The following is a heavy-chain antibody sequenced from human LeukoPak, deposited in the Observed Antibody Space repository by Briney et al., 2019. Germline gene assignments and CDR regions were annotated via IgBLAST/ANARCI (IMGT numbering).Heavy chain of an antibody. V-gene: IGHV4-59*01. CDR1: GGSISSYY. Sequence: SQTLSLTCTVSGGSISSYYWSWIRQPPGKGLEWIGYIYYSGSTNYNPSLKSRVTISVDTSKNQFSLKLSSVTAADTAVYYCARVDYYGSGIYNFDYWGQGTLVTVSS. CDR2: IYYSGST. CDR3: ARVDYYGSGIYNFDY. J-gene: IGHJ4*02. D-gene: IGHD3-10*01.